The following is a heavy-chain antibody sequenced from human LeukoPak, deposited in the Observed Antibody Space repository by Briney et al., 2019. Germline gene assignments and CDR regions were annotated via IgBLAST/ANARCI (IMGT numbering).Heavy chain of an antibody. V-gene: IGHV4-4*07. D-gene: IGHD6-19*01. CDR1: GGSISSYY. Sequence: SETLSLTCTVSGGSISSYYWSWIRQPAGKGLEWIGRIYTSGSTNYNPSLKSRVTMSVDTSKNQFSLKLSSVTAADTAVYYCARDRGSSGWYPWYFDLWGRGTLVTVST. J-gene: IGHJ2*01. CDR3: ARDRGSSGWYPWYFDL. CDR2: IYTSGST.